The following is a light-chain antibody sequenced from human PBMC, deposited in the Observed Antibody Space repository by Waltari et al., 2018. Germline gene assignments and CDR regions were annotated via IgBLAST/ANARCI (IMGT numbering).Light chain of an antibody. CDR3: CSYAGSGSWV. V-gene: IGLV2-23*02. CDR2: EFS. J-gene: IGLJ3*02. CDR1: SSDIGSYDL. Sequence: QSALTQPASVSGSPGQSITIPCSGTSSDIGSYDLVSWYQQHPGKAPKFMISEFSERPSGVSNRFSGSKSGNTASLTISGLQAEDEADYYCCSYAGSGSWVFGGGTKLTVL.